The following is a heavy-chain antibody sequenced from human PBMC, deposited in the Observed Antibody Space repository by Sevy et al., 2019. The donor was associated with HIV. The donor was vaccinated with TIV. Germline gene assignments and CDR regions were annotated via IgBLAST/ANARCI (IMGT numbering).Heavy chain of an antibody. CDR1: GFTFSSYA. CDR2: ISYDGSNK. J-gene: IGHJ5*02. V-gene: IGHV3-30-3*01. CDR3: AGDYRARYCSSTSCYGWFDP. D-gene: IGHD2-2*01. Sequence: GGSLRLSCAASGFTFSSYAMHWVRQAPGKGLEWVAVISYDGSNKYYADSVKGRFTISRDNSKNTLYLQMNSMRAEDTAVYYCAGDYRARYCSSTSCYGWFDPWGQGTLVTVSS.